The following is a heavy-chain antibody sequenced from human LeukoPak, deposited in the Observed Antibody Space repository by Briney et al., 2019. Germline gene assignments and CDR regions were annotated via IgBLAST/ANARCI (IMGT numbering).Heavy chain of an antibody. J-gene: IGHJ5*02. CDR1: GGSFSGYY. Sequence: SETLSLTCAVYGGSFSGYYWSWIRQPPGKGLEWMGEINHSGSTNYNPSLKSRVTISVDTSKNQFSLKLSSVTAADTAVYYCASFTMMIERSNWFDPWGQGALVTVSS. CDR3: ASFTMMIERSNWFDP. D-gene: IGHD3-22*01. CDR2: INHSGST. V-gene: IGHV4-34*01.